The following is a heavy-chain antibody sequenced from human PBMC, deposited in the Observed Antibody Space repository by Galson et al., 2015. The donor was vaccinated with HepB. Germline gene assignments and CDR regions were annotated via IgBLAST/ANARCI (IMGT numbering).Heavy chain of an antibody. V-gene: IGHV3-7*01. J-gene: IGHJ6*02. CDR1: GFTLTSYW. D-gene: IGHD3-3*01. CDR2: IKQDGSEK. Sequence: SLRLSCAASGFTLTSYWMNWVRQAPGKGLEWVAIIKQDGSEKYYVDSVKGRFTISRNNAKNSVYLQMNSLRAEDTAVYFCARRRGRIFGVFADYGMDVWDPGATVSVSS. CDR3: ARRRGRIFGVFADYGMDV.